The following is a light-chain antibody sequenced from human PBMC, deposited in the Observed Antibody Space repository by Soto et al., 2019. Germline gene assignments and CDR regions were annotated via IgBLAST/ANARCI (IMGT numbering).Light chain of an antibody. Sequence: VIWMTQSPSLLSASTGDRVTISCRMSQGISSYLAWYQQKPGKAPELLIYAASILQSGVPSGFGGSGFGTDFTLTIGSLRAEDSATYFCQQVKSYPSTFGGGTKVDIK. CDR1: QGISSY. V-gene: IGKV1D-8*03. J-gene: IGKJ4*01. CDR2: AAS. CDR3: QQVKSYPST.